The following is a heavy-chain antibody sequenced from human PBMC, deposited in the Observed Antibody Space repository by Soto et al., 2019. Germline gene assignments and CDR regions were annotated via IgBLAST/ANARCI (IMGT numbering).Heavy chain of an antibody. CDR3: ARHTRDIGGTYYFDY. D-gene: IGHD3-16*01. CDR2: IYWDDDK. J-gene: IGHJ4*02. CDR1: GFSLSTSGVG. V-gene: IGHV2-5*02. Sequence: QITLKESGPPLVKPTQTLTLTCTFSGFSLSTSGVGVGWIRQPPGKALEWLALIYWDDDKRYSPSLKRRLTNAKDTSQNQVVLTMTNMDPVDTATYYCARHTRDIGGTYYFDYWGQGTLVTVSS.